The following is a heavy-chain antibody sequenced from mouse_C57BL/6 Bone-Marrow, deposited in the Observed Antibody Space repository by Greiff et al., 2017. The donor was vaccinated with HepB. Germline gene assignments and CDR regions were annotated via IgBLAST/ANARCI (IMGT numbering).Heavy chain of an antibody. Sequence: EVKLVESGGGLVQPGGSLKLSCAASGFTFSDYYMYWVRQTPEKRLEWVAYISNGGGSTYYPDTVKGRFTISRDNAKNTLYLQMSRLKSEDTAMYYCARHAGEKDYAMDYWGQGTSVTVSS. CDR2: ISNGGGST. V-gene: IGHV5-12*01. CDR1: GFTFSDYY. J-gene: IGHJ4*01. D-gene: IGHD2-13*01. CDR3: ARHAGEKDYAMDY.